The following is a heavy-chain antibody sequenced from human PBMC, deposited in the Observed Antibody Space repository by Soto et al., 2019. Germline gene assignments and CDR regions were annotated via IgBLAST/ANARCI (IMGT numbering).Heavy chain of an antibody. CDR1: GGSLSGYY. Sequence: QVQLQQWGAGRLKPSETLSLTCAVYGGSLSGYYANWIRQPPGKGLEWIGEINHSGVTNYNPSLTSVVTISIAASRNQFSLKLTFVTAADTAVYYCARVIGIIVSAPSLASWGQGTLVTVSS. CDR2: INHSGVT. CDR3: ARVIGIIVSAPSLAS. V-gene: IGHV4-34*02. J-gene: IGHJ5*02. D-gene: IGHD2-21*02.